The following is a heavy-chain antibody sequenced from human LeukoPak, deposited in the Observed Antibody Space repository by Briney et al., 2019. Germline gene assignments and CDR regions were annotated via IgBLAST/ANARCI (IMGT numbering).Heavy chain of an antibody. D-gene: IGHD3-10*01. J-gene: IGHJ4*02. CDR3: ARDDYGSGSWNDY. CDR2: IKSDGSST. Sequence: PGGSLRLSCAASGFTFSSYWMHWVRQAPGKGLVWVSRIKSDGSSTNYADSVKGRFTISRDNAKNTLYLQMNSLRAEDTALYYCARDDYGSGSWNDYWGQGTLVTVSS. V-gene: IGHV3-74*01. CDR1: GFTFSSYW.